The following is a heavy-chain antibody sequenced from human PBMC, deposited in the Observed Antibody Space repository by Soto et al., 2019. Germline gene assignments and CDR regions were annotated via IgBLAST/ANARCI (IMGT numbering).Heavy chain of an antibody. V-gene: IGHV1-69*08. D-gene: IGHD1-20*01. CDR2: IVPILDLI. Sequence: QVQLVQSGAEVKKPGSSVKVSCQASGGTFGSQSFTWVRQAPGQGLEWMGRIVPILDLIYYSQKFQDRLTITADKSTSTAYMELSSLTHDDTALYYCARDAGSGWYNRKWGQGTLVTVSS. CDR3: ARDAGSGWYNRK. J-gene: IGHJ4*02. CDR1: GGTFGSQS.